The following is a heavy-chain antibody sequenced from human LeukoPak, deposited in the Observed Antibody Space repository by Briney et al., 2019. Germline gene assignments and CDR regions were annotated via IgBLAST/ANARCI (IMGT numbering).Heavy chain of an antibody. Sequence: PGGSLRLSCAASGFTVSSNYMSWVRQAPGKGLEWVSVIYSGGSTYYADSVKGRFTISRDNSKNTLYLQMNSLRAEDTAVYYCARDPVVAATGAFDIWGQGTMVTVSS. CDR3: ARDPVVAATGAFDI. CDR1: GFTVSSNY. V-gene: IGHV3-53*01. J-gene: IGHJ3*02. CDR2: IYSGGST. D-gene: IGHD2-15*01.